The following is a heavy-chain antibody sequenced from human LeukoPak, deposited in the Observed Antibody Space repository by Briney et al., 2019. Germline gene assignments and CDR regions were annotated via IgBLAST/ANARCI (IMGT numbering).Heavy chain of an antibody. CDR1: GGSISSSSYY. D-gene: IGHD4-17*01. Sequence: SETLSLTCTVSGGSISSSSYYWGWIRQPPGKGLEWIGSIYYSGSTYYNPSLKSRVTISVDTSKNQFSLKLSSVTAADTAVYYCARGPSRLRVDYWGQGTLVTVSS. J-gene: IGHJ4*02. CDR3: ARGPSRLRVDY. V-gene: IGHV4-39*07. CDR2: IYYSGST.